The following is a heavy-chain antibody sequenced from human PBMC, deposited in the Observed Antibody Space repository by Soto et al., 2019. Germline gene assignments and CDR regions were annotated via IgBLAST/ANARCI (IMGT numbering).Heavy chain of an antibody. D-gene: IGHD2-2*02. CDR2: IYHSGST. Sequence: SETLSLTCAVSGYSISSGYYWGWIRQPPGKGLEWIGSIYHSGSTYYNPSLKSRVTISVDTSKNQFSLKLSSVTAADTAVYYCARTLDGCSSTSCYSIWGTYYYYYYGMDVWGQGTAVTVSS. J-gene: IGHJ6*02. CDR3: ARTLDGCSSTSCYSIWGTYYYYYYGMDV. V-gene: IGHV4-38-2*01. CDR1: GYSISSGYY.